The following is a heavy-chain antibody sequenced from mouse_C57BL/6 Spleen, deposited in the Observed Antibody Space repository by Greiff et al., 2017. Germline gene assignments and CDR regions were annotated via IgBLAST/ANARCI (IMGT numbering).Heavy chain of an antibody. Sequence: QVTLKESGPGILQPSPTLSLTCSSSGFSLSTSNMGIGRIRQPSGKGLEWLAHIWWNDDKYYNPSLKSRLTISKDTSNSQVFLKITSVDTADTATDYCAQIAGTGSWFAYWGQGTLVTVSA. CDR3: AQIAGTGSWFAY. D-gene: IGHD4-1*01. CDR1: GFSLSTSNMG. J-gene: IGHJ3*01. V-gene: IGHV8-5*01. CDR2: IWWNDDK.